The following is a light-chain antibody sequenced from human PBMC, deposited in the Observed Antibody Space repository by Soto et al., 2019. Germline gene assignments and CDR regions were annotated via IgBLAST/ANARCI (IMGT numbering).Light chain of an antibody. J-gene: IGLJ3*02. Sequence: QSVLTQPPSASGTPGQRVTISCSGTTSNIGSNHVHWYQHLPGTAPRLLIYRTNQRPSGVPDRFSPSKSGTSASLAISGLRSEDEADYYCAVWDDSLSGWVFGGGTKVTVL. CDR3: AVWDDSLSGWV. CDR1: TSNIGSNH. CDR2: RTN. V-gene: IGLV1-47*01.